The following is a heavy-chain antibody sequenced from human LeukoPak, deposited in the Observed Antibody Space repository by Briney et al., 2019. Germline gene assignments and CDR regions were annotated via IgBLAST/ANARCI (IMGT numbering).Heavy chain of an antibody. D-gene: IGHD6-13*01. CDR2: IWYDGSNK. Sequence: PGGSLRLSCAASGFTFKNYGMHWVRQAPGKGLERVAIIWYDGSNKYYADSVKSRFTISRDNSKNTLYLQRKSLRAADTAVYYCATVRGSDSSSWYIDFWGQGTMVTVSS. J-gene: IGHJ3*01. CDR1: GFTFKNYG. CDR3: ATVRGSDSSSWYIDF. V-gene: IGHV3-33*01.